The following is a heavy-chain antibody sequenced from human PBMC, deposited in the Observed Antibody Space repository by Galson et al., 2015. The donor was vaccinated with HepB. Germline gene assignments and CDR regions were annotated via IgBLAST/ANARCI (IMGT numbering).Heavy chain of an antibody. CDR2: IITIFGTA. Sequence: SVKVSCKASGGTFSSYAISWVRQAPGQGLEWMGGIITIFGTANYAQKFQGRVTITADKSTSTAYMELSSLRSEDTAVYYCARIRPEWLPQGNDAFDIWGQGTMVTVSS. D-gene: IGHD3-3*01. J-gene: IGHJ3*02. CDR3: ARIRPEWLPQGNDAFDI. V-gene: IGHV1-69*06. CDR1: GGTFSSYA.